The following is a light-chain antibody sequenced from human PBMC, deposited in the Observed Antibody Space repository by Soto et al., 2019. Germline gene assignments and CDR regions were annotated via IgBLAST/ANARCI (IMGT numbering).Light chain of an antibody. CDR2: EGS. J-gene: IGLJ1*01. Sequence: QSALTQPSSVSGSPGQSITISCTGTSSDVGSYNLVSWYQQHPGKAPKLMTYEGSKRPSGVSNRFSGSKSGNTASLTISGLRAEDEADYYCCSYAGSSTYVFGTGTKVTVL. CDR1: SSDVGSYNL. CDR3: CSYAGSSTYV. V-gene: IGLV2-23*01.